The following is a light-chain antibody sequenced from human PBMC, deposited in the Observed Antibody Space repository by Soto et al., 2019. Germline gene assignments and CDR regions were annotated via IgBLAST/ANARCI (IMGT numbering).Light chain of an antibody. Sequence: DIVMTQSPLSLPVTPGEPASISCRSSQSLLHSNGHNSLDWYLQKPGQSPQILIYLGSNRAPGVTDRFSGSVSGTDFTLKISKVEAEDIGLYYYCMQVLQTPYTFGQGTKLEIK. J-gene: IGKJ2*01. V-gene: IGKV2-28*01. CDR3: MQVLQTPYT. CDR1: QSLLHSNGHNS. CDR2: LGS.